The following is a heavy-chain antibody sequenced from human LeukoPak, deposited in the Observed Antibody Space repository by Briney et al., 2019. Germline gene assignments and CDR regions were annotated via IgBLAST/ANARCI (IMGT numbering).Heavy chain of an antibody. D-gene: IGHD3-10*01. CDR3: AREQRYYGSGSPFDY. CDR2: ISAYNGNT. J-gene: IGHJ4*02. V-gene: IGHV1-18*01. Sequence: ASVKVSCKASGYTFTSYGISWVRQAPGQGLEWMGWISAYNGNTNYAQKLQGRVTMTTDTSTSTAYMERRSLRSDDTAVYYCAREQRYYGSGSPFDYWDQGTLVTVSS. CDR1: GYTFTSYG.